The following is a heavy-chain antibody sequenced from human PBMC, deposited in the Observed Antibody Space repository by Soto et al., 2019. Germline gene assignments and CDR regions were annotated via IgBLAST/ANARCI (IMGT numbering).Heavy chain of an antibody. J-gene: IGHJ2*01. CDR1: DYIFLAYG. Sequence: QVQLVQSGPEVKKAGASVKVSCTAPTDYIFLAYGFDWVRQAPGQGLEWMCWISLKFGRRNYARTLQDRFTMTTDVSTKTVSMELWALRADDTPVYYCARDDCNGGSCDGGHFLDLWGRGTPISVSS. V-gene: IGHV1-18*01. D-gene: IGHD2-15*01. CDR3: ARDDCNGGSCDGGHFLDL. CDR2: ISLKFGRR.